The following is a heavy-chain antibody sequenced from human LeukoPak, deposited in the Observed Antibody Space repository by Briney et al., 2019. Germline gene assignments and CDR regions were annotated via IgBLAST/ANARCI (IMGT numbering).Heavy chain of an antibody. CDR3: ASDTYFGYFQH. Sequence: GGSLRLSCAASGFTFSSYWMHWVRQAPGKGLVWVSRINSDGSSTNYADSVKGRFTISRDNAKNTLYLQMNSLRAEDTAVYYCASDTYFGYFQHWGQGTLVTVSS. CDR2: INSDGSST. J-gene: IGHJ1*01. CDR1: GFTFSSYW. V-gene: IGHV3-74*01. D-gene: IGHD2/OR15-2a*01.